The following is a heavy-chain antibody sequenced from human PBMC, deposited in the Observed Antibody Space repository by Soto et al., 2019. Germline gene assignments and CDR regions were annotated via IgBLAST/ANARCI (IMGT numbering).Heavy chain of an antibody. J-gene: IGHJ4*02. Sequence: ASETLSLTCTVSGGSISSSSYYWGWIRQPPGKGLEWIGSIYYSGSTYYNPSLKSRVTISVDTSKNQFSLKLSSVTAADTAVYYCARQGAPLSHYDYWGQGTLVTVSS. CDR3: ARQGAPLSHYDY. CDR2: IYYSGST. V-gene: IGHV4-39*01. CDR1: GGSISSSSYY. D-gene: IGHD1-26*01.